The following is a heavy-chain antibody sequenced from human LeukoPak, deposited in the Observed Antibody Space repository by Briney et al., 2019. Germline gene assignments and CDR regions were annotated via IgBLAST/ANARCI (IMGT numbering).Heavy chain of an antibody. J-gene: IGHJ6*02. CDR2: INPYNGNT. CDR3: ARSDYGANGGYYYYGMDV. CDR1: GYTFTSYG. D-gene: IGHD4-17*01. Sequence: ASVKVSGTSSGYTFTSYGISWVRQAPGQGLEWMGWINPYNGNTNYAQKLQGRVTMTTDTSTSTAYMEVRSLRSDDTAVYYCARSDYGANGGYYYYGMDVWGRGTTVTVSS. V-gene: IGHV1-18*01.